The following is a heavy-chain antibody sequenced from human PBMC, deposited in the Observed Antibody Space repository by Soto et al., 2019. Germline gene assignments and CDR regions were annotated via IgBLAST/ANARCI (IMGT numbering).Heavy chain of an antibody. J-gene: IGHJ6*02. D-gene: IGHD1-26*01. V-gene: IGHV1-8*01. CDR3: ARQWELSGYYYGMDV. CDR2: MSPNSGNT. Sequence: ASVKVSCKASGYTFTTHDINWVRQATGQGLEWMGWMSPNSGNTGYAQKFQGRVTMTRDTSISTAYMELSSLRSDDTAVYYCARQWELSGYYYGMDVWGQGTTVTVSS. CDR1: GYTFTTHD.